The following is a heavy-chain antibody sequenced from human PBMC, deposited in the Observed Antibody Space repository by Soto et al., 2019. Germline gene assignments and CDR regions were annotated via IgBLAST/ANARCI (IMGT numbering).Heavy chain of an antibody. J-gene: IGHJ1*01. CDR1: GGSFSSFG. V-gene: IGHV1-69*13. CDR3: AREGSGYNL. D-gene: IGHD5-12*01. CDR2: IIPVFGRP. Sequence: ASVKVSCKASGGSFSSFGISWVRQAPGQGLEWMGGIIPVFGRPNYAQRFRGRLTITADESTNTVYLELIDLRSEDTAVYYCAREGSGYNLWGQGTQVTVS.